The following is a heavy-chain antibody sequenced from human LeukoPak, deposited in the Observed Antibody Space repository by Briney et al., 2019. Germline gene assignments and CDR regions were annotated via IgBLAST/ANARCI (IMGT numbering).Heavy chain of an antibody. V-gene: IGHV1-18*01. CDR1: GYTFTSYG. J-gene: IGHJ4*02. CDR3: ARDGTKLCSGGSCPCDY. D-gene: IGHD2-15*01. CDR2: ISAYNGNT. Sequence: ASVNVSCKASGYTFTSYGISWVRQAPGQGLEWMGWISAYNGNTNYAQKLQGRVTMTTDTSTSTAYMELRSLRSDDTAVYYCARDGTKLCSGGSCPCDYWGQGTLVTVSS.